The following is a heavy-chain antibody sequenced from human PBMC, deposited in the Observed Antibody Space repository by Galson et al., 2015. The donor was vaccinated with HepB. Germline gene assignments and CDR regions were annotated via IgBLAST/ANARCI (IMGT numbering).Heavy chain of an antibody. CDR2: IIPIFGTP. J-gene: IGHJ6*02. CDR1: GGTFNTYG. CDR3: ARPIGSGSAYYYYYGLDV. V-gene: IGHV1-69*06. Sequence: SVKVSCKASGGTFNTYGINWVRQAPGQGLEWMGGIIPIFGTPNHAQKFHNRVTITADKSTSTAYMELHILRSEDSAVYYCARPIGSGSAYYYYYGLDVWGQGTTVTVSS. D-gene: IGHD3-10*01.